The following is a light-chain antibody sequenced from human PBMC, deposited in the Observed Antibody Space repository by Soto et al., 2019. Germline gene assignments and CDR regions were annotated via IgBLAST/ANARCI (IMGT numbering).Light chain of an antibody. CDR2: EVT. CDR1: SSDVGGYNF. Sequence: QSALTQPPSASGSPGQSVTISCTGTSSDVGGYNFVSCYQQHPGKAPKLMIYEVTKRPSGVPDRFSGSKSGNTASLTVSGLQAEDEADYYCTSYAGSNIPVVFGGGTQLTVL. CDR3: TSYAGSNIPVV. V-gene: IGLV2-8*01. J-gene: IGLJ2*01.